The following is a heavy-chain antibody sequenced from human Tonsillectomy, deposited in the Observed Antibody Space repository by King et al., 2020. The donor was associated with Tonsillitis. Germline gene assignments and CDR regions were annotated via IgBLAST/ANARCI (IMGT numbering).Heavy chain of an antibody. CDR1: GGSISSGGYS. J-gene: IGHJ4*02. D-gene: IGHD2-21*01. Sequence: LQLKESGSGLVKPSQTLSLTCAVSGGSISSGGYSWSWIRQPPGKGLEWIGYIYHSGSTYYNPSLKSRVTISVDRSKNQFSLKLSSVTAADTAVYYCAREGAAYCGGDCYFDYWGQGTLVTVSS. CDR3: AREGAAYCGGDCYFDY. V-gene: IGHV4-30-2*01. CDR2: IYHSGST.